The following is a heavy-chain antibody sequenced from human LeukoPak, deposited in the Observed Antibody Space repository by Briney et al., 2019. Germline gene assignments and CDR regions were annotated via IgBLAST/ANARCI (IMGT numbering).Heavy chain of an antibody. CDR2: INPNSGGT. Sequence: ASVKVSCKASGYTFTGYYMHWVRQAPGQGLEWMGWINPNSGGTNYAQKFQGWVTMTRDTSISTAYMELSSLRSEDTAVYYCARTDLYGMDVWGQGTTVTVSS. CDR1: GYTFTGYY. V-gene: IGHV1-2*04. CDR3: ARTDLYGMDV. J-gene: IGHJ6*02.